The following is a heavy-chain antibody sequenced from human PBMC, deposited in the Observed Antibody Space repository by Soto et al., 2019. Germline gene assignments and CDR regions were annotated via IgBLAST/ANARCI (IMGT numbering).Heavy chain of an antibody. CDR1: GFTFSSYG. CDR2: ISYDGSNK. D-gene: IGHD6-19*01. CDR3: AKVLRWDDSSGWPYFDY. Sequence: GGSLRLSCAASGFTFSSYGMHWVRQAPGKGLEWVAVISYDGSNKYYADSVKGRFTISRDNSKNTLYLQMNSLRAEDTAVYYCAKVLRWDDSSGWPYFDYWGQGTLVTVSS. J-gene: IGHJ4*02. V-gene: IGHV3-30*18.